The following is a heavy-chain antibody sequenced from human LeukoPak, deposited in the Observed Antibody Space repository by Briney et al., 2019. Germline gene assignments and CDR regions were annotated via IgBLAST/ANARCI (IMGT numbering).Heavy chain of an antibody. Sequence: GGSLRLSCAASGFIFSTYGMYWVRQAPGKGLEWVAFIRHDGSIKNYADSVKGRSTISRDNSKNTLYLQMNSLRAEDTVVYYCAKDSLADIDYWGQGTLVTVSS. CDR3: AKDSLADIDY. J-gene: IGHJ4*02. V-gene: IGHV3-30*02. D-gene: IGHD3-16*01. CDR1: GFIFSTYG. CDR2: IRHDGSIK.